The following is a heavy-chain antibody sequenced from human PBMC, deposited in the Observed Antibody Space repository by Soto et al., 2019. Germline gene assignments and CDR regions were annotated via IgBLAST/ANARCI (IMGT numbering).Heavy chain of an antibody. CDR3: ATGPLRFPDYGVYADYSYGMDV. CDR2: SSYGGSNK. D-gene: IGHD4-17*01. Sequence: QMKLVESGGGVVQPGTSLRLSCVGSGFTFSAFGMHWVRQAPGKGLEWVAISSYGGSNKYYGDSVQGRFTISRDNSRDTLYLQMNSLRDEDTAVYYCATGPLRFPDYGVYADYSYGMDVWGQGTTVTVSS. V-gene: IGHV3-30*03. J-gene: IGHJ6*02. CDR1: GFTFSAFG.